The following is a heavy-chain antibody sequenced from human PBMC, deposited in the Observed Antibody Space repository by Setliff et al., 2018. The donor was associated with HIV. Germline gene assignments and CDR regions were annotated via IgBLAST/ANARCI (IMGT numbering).Heavy chain of an antibody. CDR1: SSGDYY. CDR3: ARGRTQWPNYNYFDP. Sequence: ASETLSLTWGFTSSGDYYWTWIRQPAGKGLQWIGRIHTSGNTNYNPSLKSRVTISVDTSKSQFSLKLSSLTAADTAVYYCARGRTQWPNYNYFDPWGLGTLVTVSS. V-gene: IGHV4-61*02. CDR2: IHTSGNT. D-gene: IGHD6-19*01. J-gene: IGHJ5*02.